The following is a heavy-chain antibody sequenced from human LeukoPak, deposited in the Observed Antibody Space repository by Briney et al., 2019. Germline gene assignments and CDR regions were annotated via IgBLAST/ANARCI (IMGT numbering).Heavy chain of an antibody. J-gene: IGHJ3*02. CDR2: IYYSGST. D-gene: IGHD6-19*01. V-gene: IGHV4-61*01. Sequence: SETLSLTCTVSGGSSSSGSYYWSWIRQPPGKGLEWIGYIYYSGSTNYNPSLKSRVTISVDTSKNQFSLKLSSVTAADTAVYYCASGAQDAVAGLDAFDIWGQGTMVTVSS. CDR3: ASGAQDAVAGLDAFDI. CDR1: GGSSSSGSYY.